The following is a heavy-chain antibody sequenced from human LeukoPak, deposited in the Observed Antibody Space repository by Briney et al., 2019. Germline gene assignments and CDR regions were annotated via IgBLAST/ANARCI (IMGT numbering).Heavy chain of an antibody. D-gene: IGHD5-12*01. Sequence: PSETLSLTCTVSGGSISSYYWSWIRQPPGKGLEWIGYIYYSGSTNYNPSLKGRVTISVDTSKNQFSLKLSSVTAADTAVYYCARGGYRGYDYDYWGQGTLVTVS. CDR2: IYYSGST. V-gene: IGHV4-59*01. J-gene: IGHJ4*02. CDR3: ARGGYRGYDYDY. CDR1: GGSISSYY.